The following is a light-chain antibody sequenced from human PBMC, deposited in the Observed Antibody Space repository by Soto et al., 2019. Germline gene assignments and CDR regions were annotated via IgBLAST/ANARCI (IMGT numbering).Light chain of an antibody. J-gene: IGLJ2*01. Sequence: QSVLPQPPSASGTPGPRVTLSCSGSSSNIGSNTVNWYQQLPGTAPKLLIYSNNQRPSGVPDRFSGSKSGTSASLAISGLQSEDEADYYCAAWDDSLNGYVVFGGGTKLTVL. V-gene: IGLV1-44*01. CDR1: SSNIGSNT. CDR3: AAWDDSLNGYVV. CDR2: SNN.